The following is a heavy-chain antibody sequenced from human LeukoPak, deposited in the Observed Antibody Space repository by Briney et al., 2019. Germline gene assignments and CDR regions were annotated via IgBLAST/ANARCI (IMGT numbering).Heavy chain of an antibody. J-gene: IGHJ4*02. CDR1: GFTFSGHW. CDR2: INSDGSSP. Sequence: GGSLGLSCAASGFTFSGHWMHSVRQVPGKGLVWVSRINSDGSSPDYADSVKGRFTASRDNAKDTLYLEMNSLREEDTAVYFCVRDRGILLRYYFDSWGQGTLVTVSS. D-gene: IGHD3-10*01. V-gene: IGHV3-74*01. CDR3: VRDRGILLRYYFDS.